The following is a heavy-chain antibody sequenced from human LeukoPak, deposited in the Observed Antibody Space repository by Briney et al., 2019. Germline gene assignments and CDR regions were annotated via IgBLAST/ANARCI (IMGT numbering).Heavy chain of an antibody. CDR1: GFTFSSYR. Sequence: GRSLRLSCAASGFTFSSYRMHWVRQAPGKGLVWVSRINSDGSSTSYADSVKGRFTISRDNAKNTLYLQMNSLRAEDTAVYYCARGNNYHYYYYYMDVWGKGTTVTVSS. J-gene: IGHJ6*03. CDR2: INSDGSST. D-gene: IGHD4-11*01. CDR3: ARGNNYHYYYYYMDV. V-gene: IGHV3-74*01.